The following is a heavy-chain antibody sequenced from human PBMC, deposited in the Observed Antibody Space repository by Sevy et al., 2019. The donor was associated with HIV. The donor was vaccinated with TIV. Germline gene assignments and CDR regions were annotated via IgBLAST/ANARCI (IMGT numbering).Heavy chain of an antibody. CDR3: AKDGYKPSVGDENYYYYYMDV. CDR1: GFTFSSYA. J-gene: IGHJ6*03. Sequence: GGSLRLSCAASGFTFSSYAMSWVRQAPGKGLEWVSAISGSGGSTYYADSVKGRFTISRDNSKNTRYLQMNGLRAEDTAVYYCAKDGYKPSVGDENYYYYYMDVWGKGTTVTVSS. V-gene: IGHV3-23*01. CDR2: ISGSGGST. D-gene: IGHD1-20*01.